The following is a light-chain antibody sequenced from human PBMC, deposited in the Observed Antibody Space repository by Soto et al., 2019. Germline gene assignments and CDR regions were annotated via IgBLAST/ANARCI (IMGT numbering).Light chain of an antibody. CDR2: EVS. V-gene: IGKV2D-29*02. Sequence: DVVMTQPPHSLSVAHGQPASISCKSSHSLLHITGETFLFWYLQKPGQSPQLLIYEVSTRVSGVPDRFSGSGSGTDFTLEICRVETDDVGIYYCMQSTQLPPTFGQGTRLEIK. CDR1: HSLLHITGETF. J-gene: IGKJ5*01. CDR3: MQSTQLPPT.